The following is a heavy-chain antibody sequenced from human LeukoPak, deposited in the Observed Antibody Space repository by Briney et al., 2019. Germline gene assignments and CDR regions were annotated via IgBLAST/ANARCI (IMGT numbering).Heavy chain of an antibody. D-gene: IGHD3-22*01. J-gene: IGHJ4*02. CDR2: ISSSSSYI. CDR1: GFTFSSYS. CDR3: ARSPSPYYYDSSGYYWDLDY. Sequence: GGSLRLSCAASGFTFSSYSMNWVRQAPGKGLEWVSSISSSSSYIYYADSVKGRFTISRDNAKNSLYLQMNSLRAEDTAVYYCARSPSPYYYDSSGYYWDLDYWGQGTLVTVSS. V-gene: IGHV3-21*01.